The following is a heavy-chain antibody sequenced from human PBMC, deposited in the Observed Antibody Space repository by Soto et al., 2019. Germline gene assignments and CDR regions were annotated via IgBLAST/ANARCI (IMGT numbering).Heavy chain of an antibody. CDR3: ASRHSSPYFDY. J-gene: IGHJ4*02. Sequence: QVQLQESGPGLVKPSQTLSLTCTVSGGSISSVYYYWSWILQPPGKGLGWIGSIYYSGSTYYNPSLKSRVTISVDTSKNQFSLKLNSVTAADTAVYYCASRHSSPYFDYWGQGTLVTVSS. D-gene: IGHD6-13*01. V-gene: IGHV4-30-4*01. CDR2: IYYSGST. CDR1: GGSISSVYYY.